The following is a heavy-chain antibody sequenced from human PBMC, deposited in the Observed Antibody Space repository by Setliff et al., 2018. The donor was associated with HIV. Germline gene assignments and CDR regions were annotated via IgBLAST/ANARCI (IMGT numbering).Heavy chain of an antibody. CDR2: FYYRGTT. Sequence: ISGNYYWTWIRQHPGKGLEWIGYFYYRGTTYYTPSLKSRVTISVDSSKDQFSLKLTSVTAADTAVYYCARGNIDYWTGYYSRSGYFYYMDVWGRGTTVTVSS. V-gene: IGHV4-31*02. CDR1: ISGNYY. CDR3: ARGNIDYWTGYYSRSGYFYYMDV. D-gene: IGHD3-3*01. J-gene: IGHJ6*03.